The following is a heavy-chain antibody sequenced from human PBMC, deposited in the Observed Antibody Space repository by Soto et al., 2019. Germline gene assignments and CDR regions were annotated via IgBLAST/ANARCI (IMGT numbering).Heavy chain of an antibody. CDR1: GGSIISYY. D-gene: IGHD2-15*01. CDR2: IYYSGST. V-gene: IGHV4-59*08. Sequence: QVQLQESGPGLVKPSETLSLTCTVSGGSIISYYWSWIRQPPGKGLERIGYIYYSGSTNYNPYLTRRVTITGDPAKNQCSPKLTSVTAADTAGYYRARCPLQGYCSGGSCYTNWYFDLWGRGTLVTVSS. J-gene: IGHJ2*01. CDR3: ARCPLQGYCSGGSCYTNWYFDL.